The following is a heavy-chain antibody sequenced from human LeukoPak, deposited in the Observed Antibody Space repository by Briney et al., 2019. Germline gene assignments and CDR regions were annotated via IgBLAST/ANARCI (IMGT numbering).Heavy chain of an antibody. J-gene: IGHJ4*02. D-gene: IGHD6-13*01. Sequence: GGSLRLSCAASGFSFSTYWMSWVRQAPGKRLEWVANKKQDGSEKYYVDSAKGRFTISRDNAKNSLYLQMNSLRAEDTAVYYCATDLGSSRPNFWGQGILVTVSS. V-gene: IGHV3-7*01. CDR3: ATDLGSSRPNF. CDR1: GFSFSTYW. CDR2: KKQDGSEK.